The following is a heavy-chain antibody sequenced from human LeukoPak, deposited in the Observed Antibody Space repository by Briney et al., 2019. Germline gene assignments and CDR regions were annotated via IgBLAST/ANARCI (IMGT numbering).Heavy chain of an antibody. V-gene: IGHV3-30*04. CDR1: GFTFSSYA. Sequence: GGSLRLSCAASGFTFSSYAMHWVRQAPGKGLEWVAVISYDGSNKYYADSVKGRFTISRDNSKNTLYLQMNSLRAEDTAVYYCAKDRSLYYYYYMDVWGKGTTVTISS. CDR2: ISYDGSNK. CDR3: AKDRSLYYYYYMDV. J-gene: IGHJ6*03. D-gene: IGHD3-10*01.